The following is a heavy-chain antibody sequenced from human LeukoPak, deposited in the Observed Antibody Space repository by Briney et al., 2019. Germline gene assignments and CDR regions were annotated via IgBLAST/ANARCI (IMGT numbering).Heavy chain of an antibody. D-gene: IGHD2-21*02. Sequence: GGSLRLSCAASGFTFDDYSMHWVRQAPGKGLEWVSLISWDGGSTYCADSVKGRFTISRDNSKNSLFLQMNSLRTEDTALYYWPKDLSPRLCGIDCTNRGPSTYGGQGTLVTVPS. CDR2: ISWDGGST. V-gene: IGHV3-43*01. CDR3: PKDLSPRLCGIDCTNRGPSTY. CDR1: GFTFDDYS. J-gene: IGHJ4*02.